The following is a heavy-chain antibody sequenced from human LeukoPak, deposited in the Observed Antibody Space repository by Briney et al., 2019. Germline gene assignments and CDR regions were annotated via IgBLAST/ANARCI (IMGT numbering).Heavy chain of an antibody. V-gene: IGHV4-34*01. D-gene: IGHD6-19*01. J-gene: IGHJ4*02. Sequence: KPSETLSLTCAVYGGSFSGYYWSWIRQPPGKGLEWIGEINHSGSTNYNPSLKSRVTISVDTSKNQFSLKLSSVTAADTAVYYCARIGEQWLVSGRSKFDYWGQGTLVTVSS. CDR3: ARIGEQWLVSGRSKFDY. CDR1: GGSFSGYY. CDR2: INHSGST.